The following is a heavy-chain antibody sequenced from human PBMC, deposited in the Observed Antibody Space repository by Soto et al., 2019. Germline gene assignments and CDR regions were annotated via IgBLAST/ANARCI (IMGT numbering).Heavy chain of an antibody. CDR1: YASISSAH. Sequence: SETLSLTCTVSYASISSAHWSWIRQPPGKGLEFIGYISSSGSSNYNPSLKSRVIISVDTAKSQFSLRLTSVTAADTAVYYCARGRSGSYYNFDSWGQGTLVT. CDR2: ISSSGSS. CDR3: ARGRSGSYYNFDS. V-gene: IGHV4-59*08. J-gene: IGHJ4*02. D-gene: IGHD1-26*01.